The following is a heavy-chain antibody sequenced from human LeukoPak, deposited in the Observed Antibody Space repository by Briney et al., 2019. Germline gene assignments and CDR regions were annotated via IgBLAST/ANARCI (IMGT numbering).Heavy chain of an antibody. J-gene: IGHJ5*02. CDR1: GYTFTGYY. D-gene: IGHD3-3*01. Sequence: ASVKVSCKASGYTFTGYYMHWVRQAPGQGLEWMGRINPNSGGTNYAQKFQGRVTMTRDTSISPAYMELSRLRSDDTAVYYCARVQLRFLEWLLYPWGQGTLVTVSS. CDR2: INPNSGGT. CDR3: ARVQLRFLEWLLYP. V-gene: IGHV1-2*06.